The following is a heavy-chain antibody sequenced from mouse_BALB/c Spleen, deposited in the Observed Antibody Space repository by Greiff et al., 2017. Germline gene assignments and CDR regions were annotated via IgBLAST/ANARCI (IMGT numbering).Heavy chain of an antibody. J-gene: IGHJ4*01. V-gene: IGHV1-67*01. CDR2: ISIYYDNT. CDR1: GYTFTDYA. Sequence: VMLVESGPELVRPGESVKISCKGSGYTFTDYAMHWVKQSHAKSLEWIGVISIYYDNTNYNQKFKGKATMTVDKSSSTAYMELARLTSEDSAIYYCARFGDTTVNAMDYWGQGTSVTVAS. CDR3: ARFGDTTVNAMDY. D-gene: IGHD1-1*01.